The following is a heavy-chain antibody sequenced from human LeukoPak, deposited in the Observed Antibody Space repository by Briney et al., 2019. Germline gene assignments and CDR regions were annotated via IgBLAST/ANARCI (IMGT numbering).Heavy chain of an antibody. CDR2: IYYSCST. CDR3: ARGPHDYGDLYYFDY. CDR1: GGSISSGGYY. D-gene: IGHD4-17*01. Sequence: ASQTLSLTCTVSGGSISSGGYYWSWIRQHPGKGLEWIGYIYYSCSTYYNPSLKSRVTISVDTSKNQFSLKLSSVTAADTPVYYCARGPHDYGDLYYFDYGGQGTLVTVSS. V-gene: IGHV4-31*03. J-gene: IGHJ4*02.